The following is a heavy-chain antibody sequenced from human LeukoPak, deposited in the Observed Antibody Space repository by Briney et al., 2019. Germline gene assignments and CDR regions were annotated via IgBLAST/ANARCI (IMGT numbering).Heavy chain of an antibody. CDR3: ARVSASVKGAFDY. V-gene: IGHV3-66*01. J-gene: IGHJ4*02. D-gene: IGHD2-2*01. CDR1: GLIFSINY. Sequence: GGSLRLSCAPSGLIFSINYMSWVRQAPGKGLEWVSVIYSGGNTFYADSVKGRFTMSRDNFNNTLYLQMNSLRAEDTAVYYCARVSASVKGAFDYWGQGNLVTVSS. CDR2: IYSGGNT.